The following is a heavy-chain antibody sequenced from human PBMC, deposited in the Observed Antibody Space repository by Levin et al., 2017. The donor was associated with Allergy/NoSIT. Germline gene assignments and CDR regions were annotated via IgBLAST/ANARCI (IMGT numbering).Heavy chain of an antibody. V-gene: IGHV4-30-4*01. CDR3: ARRFYYGTGHYGMDV. J-gene: IGHJ6*02. CDR2: IYDSGST. CDR1: GGSFRSGDYH. Sequence: SETLSLTCTVSGGSFRSGDYHWSWVRQPPGKGLEWIGYIYDSGSTIYNPSFKSRLSISVYTSKNQFSLKLNSVTAADTAVYYCARRFYYGTGHYGMDVWGQGTTVTVSS. D-gene: IGHD3-10*01.